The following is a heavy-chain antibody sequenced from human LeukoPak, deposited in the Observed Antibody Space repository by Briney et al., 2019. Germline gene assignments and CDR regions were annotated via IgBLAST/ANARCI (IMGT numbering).Heavy chain of an antibody. Sequence: ASVKVSCKASGYTFTGYYMHWVRQAPGQGLEWMGWINPNSGGTNYAQKFQGRVTMTRDTSISTAYMELSRLRSDDTAVYYCAQGYCSSTSCQMGWFDPWAREPWSPSPQ. D-gene: IGHD2-2*01. CDR2: INPNSGGT. V-gene: IGHV1-2*02. CDR1: GYTFTGYY. CDR3: AQGYCSSTSCQMGWFDP. J-gene: IGHJ5*02.